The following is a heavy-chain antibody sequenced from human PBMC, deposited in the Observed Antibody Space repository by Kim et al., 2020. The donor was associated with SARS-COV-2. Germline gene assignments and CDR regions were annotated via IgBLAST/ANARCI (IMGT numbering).Heavy chain of an antibody. CDR2: IGTAGDT. CDR3: ARGISSSWYWEDAFDL. V-gene: IGHV3-13*01. J-gene: IGHJ3*01. CDR1: GFTFSSYD. D-gene: IGHD6-13*01. Sequence: GGSLRLSCAASGFTFSSYDMHWVRQAPRKGLEWVSAIGTAGDTYYPGSVKGRFTISRENANNSLYLQMNSLRAGDTAVYYCARGISSSWYWEDAFDLWGQGTLVTVSS.